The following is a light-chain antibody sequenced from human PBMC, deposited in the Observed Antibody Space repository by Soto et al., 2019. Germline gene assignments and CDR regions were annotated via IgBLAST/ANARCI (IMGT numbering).Light chain of an antibody. CDR1: NSDVGGYNY. CDR3: SSYTSNNVWV. V-gene: IGLV2-14*01. J-gene: IGLJ3*02. CDR2: EVT. Sequence: QSVLTQPASVSGSPGQSITISCTGTNSDVGGYNYVSWYQQHPGKAPKLMIYEVTNRPSGVSNRFSGSKSGNTASLTISGLQAEDEADYYCSSYTSNNVWVFGGGTKVTVL.